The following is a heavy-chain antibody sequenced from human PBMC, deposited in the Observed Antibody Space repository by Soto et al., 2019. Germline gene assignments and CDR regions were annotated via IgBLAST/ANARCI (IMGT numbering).Heavy chain of an antibody. D-gene: IGHD3-9*01. J-gene: IGHJ6*02. CDR1: GGTFSSYA. V-gene: IGHV1-69*12. CDR3: ARTVLRYFDWSHYYGMDV. CDR2: FIPIFGTA. Sequence: QVQLVQSGAEVKKPGSSVKVSCKASGGTFSSYAISWVRQAPGQGLEWMGGFIPIFGTANYAQKYQGRVTIPEDESTTTAYMELSSLSCEDTAVYYCARTVLRYFDWSHYYGMDVWGQGTTVTVSS.